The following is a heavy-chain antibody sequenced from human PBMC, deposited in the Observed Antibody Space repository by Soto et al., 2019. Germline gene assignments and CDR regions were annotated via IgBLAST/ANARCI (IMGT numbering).Heavy chain of an antibody. Sequence: PGGTLRLSYSASGFTFSIYAMHWVPQAPGKGLEYVSSISTNGGSTDYADSVKGRFTISRDNSKNTVYLQMSSLRVEDTAVYYCVKGEYYYDSSGYYPFDYWGQGT. CDR2: ISTNGGST. D-gene: IGHD3-22*01. V-gene: IGHV3-64D*06. CDR1: GFTFSIYA. J-gene: IGHJ4*02. CDR3: VKGEYYYDSSGYYPFDY.